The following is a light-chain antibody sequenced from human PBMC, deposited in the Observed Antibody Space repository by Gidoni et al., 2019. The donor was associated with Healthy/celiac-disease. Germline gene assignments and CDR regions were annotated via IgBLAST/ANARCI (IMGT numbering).Light chain of an antibody. Sequence: SYVLTQPPSVSVARGKTARITCGGNNNGRKSGHCEQQKPGEAHVMVSCYDSDRPSGIPERFSGSNSGNTATLTISRVEAGDEADYYCQVWDSSSDHYVFGTGTKVTVL. CDR2: YDS. CDR1: NNGRKS. CDR3: QVWDSSSDHYV. J-gene: IGLJ1*01. V-gene: IGLV3-21*04.